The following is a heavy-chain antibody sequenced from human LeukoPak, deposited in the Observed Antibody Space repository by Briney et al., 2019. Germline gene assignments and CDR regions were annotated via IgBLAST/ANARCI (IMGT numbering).Heavy chain of an antibody. J-gene: IGHJ1*01. Sequence: GASVKVSCKVSGYILSELSMHWVRQPPGKGLEWMGGFHPEEDETIYAHRFQGRITMTEDTSTDTAYMELSSLRSEDTAVYYCATHSRGYYYVYPLWQDWGQGTLVIVSS. V-gene: IGHV1-24*01. CDR3: ATHSRGYYYVYPLWQD. D-gene: IGHD3-22*01. CDR1: GYILSELS. CDR2: FHPEEDET.